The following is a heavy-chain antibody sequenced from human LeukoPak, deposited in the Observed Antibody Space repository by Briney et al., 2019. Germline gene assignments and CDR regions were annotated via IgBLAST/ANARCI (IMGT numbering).Heavy chain of an antibody. CDR2: IYTSGST. CDR3: ARVRYDFWSGYPDDALDI. D-gene: IGHD3-3*01. CDR1: GGSISSYY. J-gene: IGHJ3*02. Sequence: SETLSLTCTVSGGSISSYYWSWIRQPAGKGLEWIGRIYTSGSTNYNPSLKSRVTMSVDTSKNQFSLKLSSVTAADTAVYYCARVRYDFWSGYPDDALDIWGQGTMVTVSS. V-gene: IGHV4-4*07.